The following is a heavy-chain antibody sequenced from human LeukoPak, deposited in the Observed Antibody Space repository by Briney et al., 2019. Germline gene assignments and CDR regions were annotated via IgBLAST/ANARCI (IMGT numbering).Heavy chain of an antibody. D-gene: IGHD6-19*01. CDR2: IYTSGST. J-gene: IGHJ4*02. CDR3: ARVRGVAGTYAFDY. CDR1: GGSISSHY. V-gene: IGHV4-4*07. Sequence: SETLSLTCTVSGGSISSHYWSWIRQPAGKGLEWSGRIYTSGSTNYNPSLKSRVTMSVDTSKNQFSLKLSSVTAADTAVYYCARVRGVAGTYAFDYWGQGTLVTVSS.